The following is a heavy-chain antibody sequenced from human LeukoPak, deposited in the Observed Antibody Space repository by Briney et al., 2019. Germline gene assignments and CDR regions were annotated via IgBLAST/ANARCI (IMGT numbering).Heavy chain of an antibody. Sequence: GASVKVSCTASGYSFTSYGISWVRQATGQGLEWMGWMNPNSGNTGYAQKFQGRVTMTRNTSISTAYMELSSLRSEDTAVYYCARDPDSGYESSSPWGQGTLVTVSS. V-gene: IGHV1-8*02. J-gene: IGHJ5*02. CDR3: ARDPDSGYESSSP. D-gene: IGHD5-12*01. CDR1: GYSFTSYG. CDR2: MNPNSGNT.